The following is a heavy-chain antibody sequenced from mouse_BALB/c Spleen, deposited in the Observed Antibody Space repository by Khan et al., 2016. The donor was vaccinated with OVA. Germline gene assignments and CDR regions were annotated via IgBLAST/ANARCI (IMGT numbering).Heavy chain of an antibody. Sequence: VQLQQAGAELVRSGASVKLSCTASGFNIKYYYMHWVKQRPEQGLEWIGWIDPENGNTEYAPQFQDKATMTADTSSNTAYLQLSSLTSEDTAVYYCNTGDGYSAWFAYWGQGTLVTVSA. J-gene: IGHJ3*01. CDR1: GFNIKYYY. D-gene: IGHD2-3*01. CDR2: IDPENGNT. CDR3: NTGDGYSAWFAY. V-gene: IGHV14-4*02.